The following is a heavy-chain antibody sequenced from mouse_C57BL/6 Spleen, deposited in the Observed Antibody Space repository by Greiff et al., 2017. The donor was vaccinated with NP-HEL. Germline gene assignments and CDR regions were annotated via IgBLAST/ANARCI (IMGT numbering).Heavy chain of an antibody. CDR3: TTGQLRLRNFDY. CDR1: GFNIKDDY. J-gene: IGHJ2*01. V-gene: IGHV14-4*01. D-gene: IGHD3-2*02. CDR2: IDPENGDT. Sequence: VQLQQSGAELVRPGASVKLSCTASGFNIKDDYMHWVKQRPEQGLEWIGWIDPENGDTEYASKFQGKATITADTSSNTAYLQLSSLTSEDTAVYYCTTGQLRLRNFDYWGQGTTLTVSS.